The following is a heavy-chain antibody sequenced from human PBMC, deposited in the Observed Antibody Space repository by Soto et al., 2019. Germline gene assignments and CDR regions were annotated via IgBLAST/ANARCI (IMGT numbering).Heavy chain of an antibody. J-gene: IGHJ4*02. D-gene: IGHD3-22*01. CDR1: GFTFSSYA. CDR2: FYHSGST. V-gene: IGHV4-30-2*05. CDR3: ARIYWLRDSSGYHHPFDY. Sequence: LRLSCAASGFTFSSYAMSWVRQSPERGLEWIGHFYHSGSTYYNPSLRSRASISNDLSKNQFFLELSSVTGADTAVYFCARIYWLRDSSGYHHPFDYWGLGTLVTVSS.